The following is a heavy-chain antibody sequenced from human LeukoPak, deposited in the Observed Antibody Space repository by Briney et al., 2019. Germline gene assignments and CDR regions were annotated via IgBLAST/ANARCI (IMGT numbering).Heavy chain of an antibody. Sequence: ASVTVSCKVSGYTLTELSMHWVRQAPGKGLEWMGGFDPEDGETIYAQKFQGRVTMTEDTSTDTAYMELSSLRSEDTAVYYCATGGYGDTYNWFDPWGQGTLVTVSS. D-gene: IGHD5-12*01. J-gene: IGHJ5*02. CDR3: ATGGYGDTYNWFDP. V-gene: IGHV1-24*01. CDR1: GYTLTELS. CDR2: FDPEDGET.